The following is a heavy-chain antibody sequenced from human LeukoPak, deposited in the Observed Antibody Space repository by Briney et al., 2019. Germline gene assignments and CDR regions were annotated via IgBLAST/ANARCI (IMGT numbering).Heavy chain of an antibody. CDR2: INPNSGGT. Sequence: PSASVKVSCKASGYTFTGYYMHWVRQAPGQGLGWMGWINPNSGGTNYAQKFQGRVTMTRDTSISTAYMELSRLRSDDTAVYYCARAYCSGGSCSAGIDYWGQGTLVTVSS. CDR3: ARAYCSGGSCSAGIDY. V-gene: IGHV1-2*02. J-gene: IGHJ4*02. D-gene: IGHD2-15*01. CDR1: GYTFTGYY.